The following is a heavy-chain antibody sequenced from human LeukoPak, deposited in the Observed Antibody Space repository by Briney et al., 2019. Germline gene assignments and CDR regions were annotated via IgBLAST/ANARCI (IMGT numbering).Heavy chain of an antibody. J-gene: IGHJ4*02. CDR3: ARARYYYDSGGYYYAY. D-gene: IGHD3-22*01. Sequence: ASVKVSCKASGGTFSSYAISWVRQAPGQGLEWMGGIIPIFGTANYAQKFQGRVTITADESTSTAYMELSSLRSEDTAVYYCARARYYYDSGGYYYAYWGQGTLVTVSS. V-gene: IGHV1-69*13. CDR1: GGTFSSYA. CDR2: IIPIFGTA.